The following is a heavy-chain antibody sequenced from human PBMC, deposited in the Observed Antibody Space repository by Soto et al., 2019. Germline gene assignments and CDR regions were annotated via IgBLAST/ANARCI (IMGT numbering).Heavy chain of an antibody. Sequence: QVHLVQSGAEVKKPGASVKVSCKGSGYGFTTYGITWVRQAPGQGLEWKAWISAHNGNTNYAQKLQGRYTVTRDTSTSTAYMELRSLRSDDTAVYYCARGRYGDYWGQGALVTVSS. J-gene: IGHJ4*02. CDR2: ISAHNGNT. D-gene: IGHD1-1*01. CDR3: ARGRYGDY. V-gene: IGHV1-18*01. CDR1: GYGFTTYG.